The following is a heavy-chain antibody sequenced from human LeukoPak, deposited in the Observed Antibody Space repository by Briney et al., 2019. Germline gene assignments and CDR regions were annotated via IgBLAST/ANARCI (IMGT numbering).Heavy chain of an antibody. CDR1: GGTFSSYA. CDR2: IIPIFGTA. Sequence: SVKVSCKASGGTFSSYAISWVRQAPGQGLEWMGGIIPIFGTANYAQKFQGRVTITADESTSTAYMELSSLRSEDTAVYYCAGNDYYDSSGYAYTVFDYWGQGTLVTVSS. CDR3: AGNDYYDSSGYAYTVFDY. J-gene: IGHJ4*02. D-gene: IGHD3-22*01. V-gene: IGHV1-69*13.